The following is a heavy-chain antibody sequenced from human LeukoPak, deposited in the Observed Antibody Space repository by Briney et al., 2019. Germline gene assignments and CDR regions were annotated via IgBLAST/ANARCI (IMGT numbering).Heavy chain of an antibody. Sequence: GASVKVSCKVSGKTLSDLSIHWLRQPPGKGLEWLGGSDPEDGERIYAQMFQGRVTMTEDTSIDTAYMELSSLRSEDTAVYYCARVGPNWGIDYWGQGTLVTVSS. CDR3: ARVGPNWGIDY. V-gene: IGHV1-24*01. D-gene: IGHD7-27*01. J-gene: IGHJ4*02. CDR2: SDPEDGER. CDR1: GKTLSDLS.